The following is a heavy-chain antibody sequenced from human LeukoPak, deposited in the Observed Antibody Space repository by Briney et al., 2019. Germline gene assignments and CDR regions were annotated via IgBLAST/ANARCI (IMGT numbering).Heavy chain of an antibody. D-gene: IGHD1-26*01. Sequence: SETLSLTCAVYGGSFSGYYWSWIRQPPGKGLEWIGEIKHSGSTNYNPSLKSRVTISVDTSKNQFSLKLSSVTAADTAVYYCARGLGIDIWGQGTMVTVSS. CDR3: ARGLGIDI. J-gene: IGHJ3*02. CDR1: GGSFSGYY. V-gene: IGHV4-34*01. CDR2: IKHSGST.